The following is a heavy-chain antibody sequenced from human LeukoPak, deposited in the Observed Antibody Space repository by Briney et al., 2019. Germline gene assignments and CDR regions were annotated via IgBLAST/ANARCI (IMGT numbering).Heavy chain of an antibody. CDR2: INPNRGGT. CDR1: GYTFTAYY. D-gene: IGHD3-16*01. Sequence: ASVKVSCKASGYTFTAYYMHWVRQAPGQGLEWMGRINPNRGGTNYAQKFQGRVTMTRDASISTAYMELSRLTSDDTAVYYCARDYGNWFDPGAREPWSPSP. V-gene: IGHV1-2*06. J-gene: IGHJ5*02. CDR3: ARDYGNWFDP.